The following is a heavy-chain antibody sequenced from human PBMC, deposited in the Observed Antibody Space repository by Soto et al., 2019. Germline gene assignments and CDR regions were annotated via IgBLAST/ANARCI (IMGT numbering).Heavy chain of an antibody. D-gene: IGHD2-21*01. CDR3: ASSKYDVVAGSVLFDP. Sequence: LCLPFSASGVPITNGGYSWGWNRQPPGQGLEWIGYIYHSGNTYYNPSLKGRVTISLDHSRNQFSLRLNPVTAADTAVYFCASSKYDVVAGSVLFDPWGQGTLVTVSS. CDR2: IYHSGNT. CDR1: GVPITNGGYS. J-gene: IGHJ5*02. V-gene: IGHV4-30-2*01.